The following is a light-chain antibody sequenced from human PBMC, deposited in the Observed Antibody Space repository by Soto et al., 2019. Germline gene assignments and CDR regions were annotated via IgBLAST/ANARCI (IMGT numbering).Light chain of an antibody. CDR1: SSDVGNYNL. CDR2: EGS. V-gene: IGLV2-23*01. CDR3: CSYAGSSTFYV. J-gene: IGLJ1*01. Sequence: QSVLTQPASVSGSPGQSITISCTGTSSDVGNYNLVSWYQQHPGKAPKLMIYEGSKRPSGVSNRFSGSKSDNTASLTISGLQAEDEADYYCCSYAGSSTFYVFGTGTKVTVL.